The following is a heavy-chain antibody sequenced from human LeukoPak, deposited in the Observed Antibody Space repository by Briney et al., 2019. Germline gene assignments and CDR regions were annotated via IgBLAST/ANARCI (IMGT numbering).Heavy chain of an antibody. Sequence: ASVKVSCKASGYTFTSYDINWVRQATGQGLEWMGWMNPSSGNTGYAQKFQGRVTMTRNTSISTAYMELSGLRSEDTAVYYCARERGYCSGGSCYRPRRFDPWGQGTLVTVSS. CDR1: GYTFTSYD. CDR2: MNPSSGNT. V-gene: IGHV1-8*01. J-gene: IGHJ5*02. D-gene: IGHD2-15*01. CDR3: ARERGYCSGGSCYRPRRFDP.